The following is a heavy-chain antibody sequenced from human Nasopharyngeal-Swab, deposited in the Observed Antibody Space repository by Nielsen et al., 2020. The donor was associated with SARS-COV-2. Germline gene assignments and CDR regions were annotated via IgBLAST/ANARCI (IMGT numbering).Heavy chain of an antibody. D-gene: IGHD6-13*01. V-gene: IGHV4-59*11. CDR3: ARWGNSSSWYYFDY. Sequence: SETLSLTCTVSGGSISSHYWSWIRQPPGKGLEWIGYIYYSGSTNYNPSLKSRVTISVDTSKNQFSLKLSSVTAADTAVYYCARWGNSSSWYYFDYWGQGTLVTVSS. J-gene: IGHJ4*02. CDR1: GGSISSHY. CDR2: IYYSGST.